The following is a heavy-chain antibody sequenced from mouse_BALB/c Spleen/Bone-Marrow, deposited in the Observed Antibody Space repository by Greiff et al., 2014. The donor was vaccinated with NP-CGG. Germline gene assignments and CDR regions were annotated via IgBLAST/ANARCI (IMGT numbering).Heavy chain of an antibody. V-gene: IGHV1S22*01. CDR3: TPRLRY. J-gene: IGHJ2*01. Sequence: LQQPGSELVRPGASVKLSCKASGYTFTSYWMHWVKQRPGQGLEWIGNIYPGSGSTNYDEKFKSKATLTVDTSSSTAYMQLSSLTSEDPAVYYCTPRLRYWGQGTTLTVSS. CDR1: GYTFTSYW. D-gene: IGHD1-2*01. CDR2: IYPGSGST.